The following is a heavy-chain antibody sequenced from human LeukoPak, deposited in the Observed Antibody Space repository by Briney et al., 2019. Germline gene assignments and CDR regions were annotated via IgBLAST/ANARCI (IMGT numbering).Heavy chain of an antibody. D-gene: IGHD3-22*01. CDR3: ARDSYYYDSSGSIGGYYYYYMDV. CDR2: ISSSGSTI. V-gene: IGHV3-48*03. J-gene: IGHJ6*03. Sequence: PGGSLRLSCAASGFTFSSYEMNWVRQAPGKGLEWVSYISSSGSTIYYADSVKGRFTISRDNAKNSLYLQINSLRAEDTAVYYCARDSYYYDSSGSIGGYYYYYMDVWGKGTTVTVSS. CDR1: GFTFSSYE.